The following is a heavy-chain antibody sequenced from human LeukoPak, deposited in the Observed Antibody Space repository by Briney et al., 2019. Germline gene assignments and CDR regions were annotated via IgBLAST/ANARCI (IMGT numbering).Heavy chain of an antibody. CDR1: GFTFSTHN. Sequence: GGSLRLSCAASGFTFSTHNMNWVRQAPGKGLEWVSSISSGSSYIYYSDSVKGRFTTSRDNAKNSLYLQMNTLRAEDTAVYYCARALVRGGYFDYWGQGTLVTVSS. CDR3: ARALVRGGYFDY. D-gene: IGHD3-10*01. CDR2: ISSGSSYI. J-gene: IGHJ4*02. V-gene: IGHV3-21*01.